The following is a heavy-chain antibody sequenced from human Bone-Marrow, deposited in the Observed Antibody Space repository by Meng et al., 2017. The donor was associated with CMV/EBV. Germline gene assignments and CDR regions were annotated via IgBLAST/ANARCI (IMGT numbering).Heavy chain of an antibody. D-gene: IGHD4-11*01. Sequence: GGSLRLSCAASGFTFSSYEMIWVRQAPGKGLGWVSYISSSGSTIYYADSVKGRFTISRDNAKNSLYLQMNSLRAEDTAVYYCARADYPEGVDPWGQGTPVTVSS. CDR2: ISSSGSTI. J-gene: IGHJ5*02. CDR1: GFTFSSYE. CDR3: ARADYPEGVDP. V-gene: IGHV3-48*03.